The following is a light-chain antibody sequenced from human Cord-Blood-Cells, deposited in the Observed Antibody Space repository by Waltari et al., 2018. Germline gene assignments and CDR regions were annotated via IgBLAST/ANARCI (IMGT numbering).Light chain of an antibody. V-gene: IGKV1-5*03. CDR1: QSISSW. J-gene: IGKJ4*01. Sequence: DIQMTQSPSTLSASVGDRVTITCRASQSISSWLAWYQQKPGKAPKLLIYKASSLESGFPSRFSGSGSGTEFILTISSLQPDDFATYYCQQYNSYPLTFGGGTKVEIK. CDR3: QQYNSYPLT. CDR2: KAS.